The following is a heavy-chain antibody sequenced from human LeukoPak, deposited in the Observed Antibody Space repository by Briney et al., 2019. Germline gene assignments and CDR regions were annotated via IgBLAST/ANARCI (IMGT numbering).Heavy chain of an antibody. CDR3: AGHWNGPYFTYYYYGMDV. CDR1: GGSFSNYY. V-gene: IGHV4-59*01. Sequence: SETLSLTCTVSGGSFSNYYCNWTRQPPGKGLEWIGYISYSGSTNYNPSLKSRVTISVDTSKHQFSLKLSSVTAADTAVYYCAGHWNGPYFTYYYYGMDVWGQGTTVAVSS. D-gene: IGHD1-1*01. CDR2: ISYSGST. J-gene: IGHJ6*02.